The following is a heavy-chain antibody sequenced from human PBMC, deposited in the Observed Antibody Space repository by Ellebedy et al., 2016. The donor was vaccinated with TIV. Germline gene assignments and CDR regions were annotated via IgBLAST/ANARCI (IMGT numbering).Heavy chain of an antibody. V-gene: IGHV3-74*01. CDR2: IKGDGITT. CDR3: ARDWGSPDAFDI. D-gene: IGHD3-16*01. CDR1: GFTFSPFW. J-gene: IGHJ3*02. Sequence: GESLKISCAASGFTFSPFWMHWVRQAPGKGLVWVSHIKGDGITTNYADSVKGRFTISRDNAKNTLYLQMHRLRADDTAVYFCARDWGSPDAFDIWGQGTMVTVSS.